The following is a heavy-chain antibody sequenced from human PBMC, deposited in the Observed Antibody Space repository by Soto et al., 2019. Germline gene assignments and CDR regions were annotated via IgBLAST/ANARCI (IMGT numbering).Heavy chain of an antibody. CDR2: IVGGSGNT. Sequence: AASVKVSGKASGFTFSTSAVQWVRQARGQRPEWMGWIVGGSGNTNYAQNSQERVIITRDMSTSTVYMELSSLRSDDTAVYFCAARRSGLYAMDVWGQGTTVTVSS. D-gene: IGHD1-26*01. CDR3: AARRSGLYAMDV. V-gene: IGHV1-58*01. CDR1: GFTFSTSA. J-gene: IGHJ6*02.